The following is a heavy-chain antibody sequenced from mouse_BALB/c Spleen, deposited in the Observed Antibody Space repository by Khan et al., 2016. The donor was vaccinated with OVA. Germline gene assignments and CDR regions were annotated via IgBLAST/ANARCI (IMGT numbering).Heavy chain of an antibody. CDR1: GFTFSSFG. J-gene: IGHJ2*01. CDR3: ARSYFYGYYFDQ. Sequence: EVELVESGGGLVQPGGSRKFSCVASGFTFSSFGMHWVRQAPEQGLEWVAYISGDSSTIYYTDTVKGRFTISRDNPKNTLFLQMTSLRSEDMAMYYCARSYFYGYYFDQWGQGTTLTVSS. CDR2: ISGDSSTI. V-gene: IGHV5-17*02. D-gene: IGHD1-1*01.